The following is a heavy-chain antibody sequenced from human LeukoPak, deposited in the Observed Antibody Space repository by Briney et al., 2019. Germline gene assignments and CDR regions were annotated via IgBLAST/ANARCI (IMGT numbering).Heavy chain of an antibody. CDR2: FDPEDGET. D-gene: IGHD3-10*01. Sequence: ASVKVSCKVSGYTLTELSMHWVRQDPGKGLEWMGGFDPEDGETIYAQKFQGRVTMTEDTSTDTAYMELSSLRSEDTAVYYCATPKTSYGWYFDLWGRGTLVTVSS. CDR3: ATPKTSYGWYFDL. CDR1: GYTLTELS. J-gene: IGHJ2*01. V-gene: IGHV1-24*01.